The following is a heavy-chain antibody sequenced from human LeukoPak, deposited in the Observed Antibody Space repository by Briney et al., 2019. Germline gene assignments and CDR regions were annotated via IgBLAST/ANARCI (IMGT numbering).Heavy chain of an antibody. Sequence: SETLSLTCSVSGGSISSYYWSWIRQPPGKGLEWIGYIYYSGSTNYNPSLKSRVTISVDTSKNQFSLKLSSVTAADTAVYYCAREEGWGKFDYWGQGTLVTVSS. CDR2: IYYSGST. D-gene: IGHD7-27*01. CDR1: GGSISSYY. J-gene: IGHJ4*02. V-gene: IGHV4-59*01. CDR3: AREEGWGKFDY.